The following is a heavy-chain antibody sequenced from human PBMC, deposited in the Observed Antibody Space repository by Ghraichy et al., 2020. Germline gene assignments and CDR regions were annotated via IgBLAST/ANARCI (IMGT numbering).Heavy chain of an antibody. V-gene: IGHV3-23*01. D-gene: IGHD2-8*01. CDR2: ISGSSVNT. Sequence: GGSLRLSCAASGFTFSTYAMTWVRQAPGKGLEWVSTISGSSVNTYYTDSVKGRFTISRDNSKNTVYLQMDSLRAEDTAVYYCAKEPVLSGAYWLDPWGQGTLVTVSS. J-gene: IGHJ5*02. CDR1: GFTFSTYA. CDR3: AKEPVLSGAYWLDP.